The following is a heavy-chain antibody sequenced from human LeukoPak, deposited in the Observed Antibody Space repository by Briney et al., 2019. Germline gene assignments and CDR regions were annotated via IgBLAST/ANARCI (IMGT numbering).Heavy chain of an antibody. J-gene: IGHJ5*02. Sequence: GGSLRLSCAASGFTFSTYNMIWLRQSPGKGLEWLSYISSSSTTLLYADSVKGRFTISRDNSKNTLYLQMNSLRAEDTAVYYCAKSRSRNMITFGGVENWFDPWGQGTLVTVSS. V-gene: IGHV3-48*01. CDR2: ISSSSTTL. CDR1: GFTFSTYN. CDR3: AKSRSRNMITFGGVENWFDP. D-gene: IGHD3-16*01.